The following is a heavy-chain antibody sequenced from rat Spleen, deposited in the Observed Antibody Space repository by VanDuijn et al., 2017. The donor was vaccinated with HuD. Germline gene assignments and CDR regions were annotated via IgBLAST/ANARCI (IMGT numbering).Heavy chain of an antibody. J-gene: IGHJ1*01. CDR2: ISTGGGNT. CDR1: GFTFSNYY. CDR3: ARHAGSSHWYFDF. Sequence: EVQLVESGGGLVQPGRSMKLSCAALGFTFSNYYMAWVRQAPTKGLEWVASISTGGGNTYYRDSVKGRFTISRDNAKSTLYLQMDSLRSEDTATYYCARHAGSSHWYFDFWGPGTMVTVSS. D-gene: IGHD5-1*01. V-gene: IGHV5-25*01.